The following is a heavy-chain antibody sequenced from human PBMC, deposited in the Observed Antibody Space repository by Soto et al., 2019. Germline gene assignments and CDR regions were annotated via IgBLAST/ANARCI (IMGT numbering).Heavy chain of an antibody. J-gene: IGHJ6*02. CDR2: ISYEGLNT. V-gene: IGHV3-30*18. CDR1: GFTFSSYD. CDR3: AKLIYPLNSSGLDV. Sequence: QVQLVQSGGGVVQPGRSLRLSCAASGFTFSSYDMQWVRHAPGKGLEWVALISYEGLNTYYADSVRGRFIISRDNSKNTLYLQMHSLRPDDTAVYYCAKLIYPLNSSGLDVWGQGATVIVSS. D-gene: IGHD1-1*01.